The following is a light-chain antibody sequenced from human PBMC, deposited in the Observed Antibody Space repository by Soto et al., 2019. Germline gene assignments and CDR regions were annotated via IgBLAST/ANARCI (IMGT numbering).Light chain of an antibody. CDR1: HSVSSD. CDR3: QQYDSYLKT. Sequence: EIVLTQSPGTLSLSPGDRATLSCRASHSVSSDLAWYQQKPGQAPKLLIYGASTRDSGIPSRFSGTGSGTEFTLTISRLEPEDFATYYCQQYDSYLKTFGQGTKVDI. CDR2: GAS. V-gene: IGKV3-20*01. J-gene: IGKJ1*01.